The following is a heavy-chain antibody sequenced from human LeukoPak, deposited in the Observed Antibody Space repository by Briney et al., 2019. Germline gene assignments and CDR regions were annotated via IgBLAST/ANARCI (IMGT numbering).Heavy chain of an antibody. Sequence: GGSLRLSCAASGFTFTTFWMNWVRQAPGEGLVWVSTISGSGGSTYYADSVKGRFTISRDNSKNTLYLQMNSLRAEDTAVYYCANNGGVAVAGSFDYWGQGTLVTVSS. J-gene: IGHJ4*02. D-gene: IGHD6-19*01. V-gene: IGHV3-23*01. CDR1: GFTFTTFW. CDR3: ANNGGVAVAGSFDY. CDR2: ISGSGGST.